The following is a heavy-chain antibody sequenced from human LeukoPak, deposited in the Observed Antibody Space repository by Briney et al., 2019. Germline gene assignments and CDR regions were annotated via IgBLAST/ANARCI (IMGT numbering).Heavy chain of an antibody. D-gene: IGHD7-27*01. CDR1: GFTFDNYA. Sequence: PGRSLRLSCTASGFTFDNYAMGWLRQAPGKGLEWISFIRSKGYGGTADYAASVKGRFTMSRDDSKGIAYLQMDSLKTEDTAVYYCARNWGSGSFDYWGQGTLVTVSP. J-gene: IGHJ4*02. V-gene: IGHV3-49*03. CDR3: ARNWGSGSFDY. CDR2: IRSKGYGGTA.